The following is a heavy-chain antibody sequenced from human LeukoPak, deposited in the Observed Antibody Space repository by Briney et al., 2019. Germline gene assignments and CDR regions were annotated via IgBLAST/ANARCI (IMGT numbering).Heavy chain of an antibody. J-gene: IGHJ4*02. CDR3: ARSLAGYYGSGSYYKWDYFDY. CDR1: GGSISSYY. CDR2: IYTSGST. V-gene: IGHV4-4*07. D-gene: IGHD3-10*01. Sequence: SETMFLTCTVSGGSISSYYWSWIRQPAGKGLEWIGRIYTSGSTNYNPSLKSRVTMSVDTSKNQFSLKLSSVTAADTAVYYCARSLAGYYGSGSYYKWDYFDYWGQGTLVTVSS.